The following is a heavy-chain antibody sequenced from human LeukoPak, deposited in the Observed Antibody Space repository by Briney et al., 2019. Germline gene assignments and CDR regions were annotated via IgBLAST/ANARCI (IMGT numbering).Heavy chain of an antibody. CDR1: GATFSIYA. D-gene: IGHD3-16*01. Sequence: ASVKLSFNASGATFSIYANSWVRLPPGQGLGWMGWINPNSGGTNYAQQFQGRVTMTRDTSISTAYMELSRLRSDDTAVYYCARDYGSAFDMWGQGTMVTVSS. V-gene: IGHV1-2*02. J-gene: IGHJ3*02. CDR2: INPNSGGT. CDR3: ARDYGSAFDM.